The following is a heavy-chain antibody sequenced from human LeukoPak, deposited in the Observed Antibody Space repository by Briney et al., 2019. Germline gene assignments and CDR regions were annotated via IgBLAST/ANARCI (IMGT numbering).Heavy chain of an antibody. V-gene: IGHV1-69*05. CDR1: GGTFSSYA. J-gene: IGHJ4*02. CDR2: IIPIFGTA. D-gene: IGHD2-21*01. CDR3: ASHMVARFDY. Sequence: GSSVKVFCKASGGTFSSYAISWVRQAPGQGLEWMGRIIPIFGTANYAPKFQGRVTITTDESTSTAYMELSSLRSEDTAVYYCASHMVARFDYWGQGTLVTVSS.